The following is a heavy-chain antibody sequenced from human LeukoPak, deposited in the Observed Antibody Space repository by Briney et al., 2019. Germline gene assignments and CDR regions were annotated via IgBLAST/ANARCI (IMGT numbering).Heavy chain of an antibody. V-gene: IGHV3-21*01. CDR1: GFTFSSYS. CDR2: ISSSSNYI. J-gene: IGHJ4*02. Sequence: GGSLRLSCAASGFTFSSYSMNWVRQAPGKGLEWVSSISSSSNYIYYADSVKGRFTISRDNAKNSLYLQMNSLRAEDTAVYYCARKVIYSYGSFDYWGQGTLVTVSS. D-gene: IGHD5-18*01. CDR3: ARKVIYSYGSFDY.